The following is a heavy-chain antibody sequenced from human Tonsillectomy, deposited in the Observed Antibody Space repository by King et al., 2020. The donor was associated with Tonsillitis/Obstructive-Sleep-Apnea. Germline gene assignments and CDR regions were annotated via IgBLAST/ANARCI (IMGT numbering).Heavy chain of an antibody. CDR1: GGSFSGYY. CDR3: AREEDYYLETHVRAFGFDP. Sequence: QVQLQQWGAGLLKPSETLSLTCAVYGGSFSGYYWSWIRQPPGKGLEWIGEINHSGSTNYIASLKSRVTISADTSKNQFSLRLSSVTAADTAVYYCAREEDYYLETHVRAFGFDPWGQGTLVTVSS. CDR2: INHSGST. D-gene: IGHD2-21*02. V-gene: IGHV4-34*01. J-gene: IGHJ5*02.